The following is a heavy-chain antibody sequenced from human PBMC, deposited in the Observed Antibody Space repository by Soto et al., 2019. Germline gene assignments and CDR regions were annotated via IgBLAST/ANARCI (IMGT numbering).Heavy chain of an antibody. CDR1: GYTFTSYD. Sequence: ASVKVSCKASGYTFTSYDINWVRQATGQGLEWMGWMNPNSGNTGYAQKFQGRVTMTRNTSISTAYMELSSLRSEDTAVYYCARTFSITMVRGVIDPEIYYYYYGMDVWGQGTTVTVSS. J-gene: IGHJ6*02. CDR3: ARTFSITMVRGVIDPEIYYYYYGMDV. CDR2: MNPNSGNT. D-gene: IGHD3-10*01. V-gene: IGHV1-8*01.